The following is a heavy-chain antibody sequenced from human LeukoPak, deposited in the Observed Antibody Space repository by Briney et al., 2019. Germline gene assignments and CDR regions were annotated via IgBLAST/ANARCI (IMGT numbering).Heavy chain of an antibody. CDR2: IYYSGST. CDR1: GGSISSYY. J-gene: IGHJ4*02. CDR3: ARGLYYYDSSGYYPYYFDY. D-gene: IGHD3-22*01. V-gene: IGHV4-59*01. Sequence: PSETLSLTCTVSGGSISSYYWSWIRQPPGKGLEWIGYIYYSGSTNYNPSLKSRVTISVDTSKNQFSLKLSSVTAADTAVYYCARGLYYYDSSGYYPYYFDYWGQGTLVTVSS.